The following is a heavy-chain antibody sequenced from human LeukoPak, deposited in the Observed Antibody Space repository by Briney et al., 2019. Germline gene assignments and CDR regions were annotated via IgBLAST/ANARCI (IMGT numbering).Heavy chain of an antibody. CDR3: ARDLQLLTTKNWFDP. D-gene: IGHD2-2*01. V-gene: IGHV4-39*07. CDR1: GGSISSSSYY. CDR2: IYYSGST. Sequence: SETLSLTCTVSGGSISSSSYYWGWIRQPPGKGLEWIGSIYYSGSTYYNPSLKSRVTISVDTSKNQFSLKLSSVTAADTAVYYCARDLQLLTTKNWFDPWGQGTLVTVSS. J-gene: IGHJ5*02.